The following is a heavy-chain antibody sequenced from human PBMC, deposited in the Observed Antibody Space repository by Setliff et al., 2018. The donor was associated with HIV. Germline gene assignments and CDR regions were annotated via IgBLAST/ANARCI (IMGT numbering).Heavy chain of an antibody. J-gene: IGHJ2*01. V-gene: IGHV4-34*12. Sequence: SETLSLTCAVYGGSFNGYYRSWIRQPPGMGLEWIGEVIHSGSTNYNPSLKSRVTISVDTSKNQFSLNLNSVTAADTAVYYCARRHEPYWYFDLWGRGTLVTVSS. CDR2: VIHSGST. CDR3: ARRHEPYWYFDL. CDR1: GGSFNGYY.